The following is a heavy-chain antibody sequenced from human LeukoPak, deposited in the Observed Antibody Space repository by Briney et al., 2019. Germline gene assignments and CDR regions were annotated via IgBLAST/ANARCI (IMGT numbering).Heavy chain of an antibody. V-gene: IGHV3-30-3*01. CDR3: ARDRQWLALDY. CDR1: GFTFSNYA. CDR2: ISFDGSSK. D-gene: IGHD6-19*01. Sequence: GGSLRLSCAASGFTFSNYAMHWVRQTPGKGLEWVALISFDGSSKYYADSVKGRFTISRDNSKNTLFLRMNSLRADDTAVYYFARDRQWLALDYWGQGTLVTVSS. J-gene: IGHJ4*02.